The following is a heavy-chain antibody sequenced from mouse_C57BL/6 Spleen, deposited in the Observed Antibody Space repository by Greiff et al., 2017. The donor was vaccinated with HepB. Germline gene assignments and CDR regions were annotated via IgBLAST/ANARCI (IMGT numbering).Heavy chain of an antibody. Sequence: EVQLQQSGAELVRPGASVKLSCTASGFNIKDYYMHWVKQRPEQGLEWIGRIDPEDGDTEYDPKFQGKATMTADTSSNTAYLQLSSLTSEDTAVYYCTTMRWLPYWYFDVWGTGTTVTVSS. CDR3: TTMRWLPYWYFDV. CDR2: IDPEDGDT. CDR1: GFNIKDYY. D-gene: IGHD2-3*01. V-gene: IGHV14-1*01. J-gene: IGHJ1*03.